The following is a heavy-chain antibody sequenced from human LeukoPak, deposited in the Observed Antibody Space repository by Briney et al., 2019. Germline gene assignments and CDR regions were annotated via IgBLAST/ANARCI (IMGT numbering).Heavy chain of an antibody. D-gene: IGHD1-1*01. CDR3: TREPAGTTVED. Sequence: PSETLSLTCTVSGYSISSDYYWGWIRQTPGRGLEWIGSVYHSGTTYHNPSLKSRVTMSVDTSKNQFSLTLTSVTAADTALYYCTREPAGTTVEDWGQGTLVTVSS. CDR1: GYSISSDYY. CDR2: VYHSGTT. J-gene: IGHJ4*02. V-gene: IGHV4-38-2*02.